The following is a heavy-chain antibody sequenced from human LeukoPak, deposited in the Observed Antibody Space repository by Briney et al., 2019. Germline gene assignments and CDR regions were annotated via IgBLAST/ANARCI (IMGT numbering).Heavy chain of an antibody. J-gene: IGHJ4*02. CDR1: GYTFTSYG. Sequence: ASVKVSCKASGYTFTSYGISWVRQAPGQGLEWMGWISAYNGNTNYAQKLQGRVTMTTDTSTSTAYMELRSLRSDDTAVYYCARNPYYDILTGQSPCDYWGQGTLVTVSS. D-gene: IGHD3-9*01. CDR3: ARNPYYDILTGQSPCDY. V-gene: IGHV1-18*01. CDR2: ISAYNGNT.